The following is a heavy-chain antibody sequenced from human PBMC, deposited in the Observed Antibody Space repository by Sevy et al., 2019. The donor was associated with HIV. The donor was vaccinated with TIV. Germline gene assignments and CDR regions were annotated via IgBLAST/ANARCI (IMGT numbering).Heavy chain of an antibody. Sequence: GGSLRLSCTASGFTFSTYTLTWVRQAPGKGLEWVSSITPDDTHYADSVRGRFSVSRDNSKNTLYLQMDSLTVDDTAVYYCARDAQTWRGHWYGTSGADRWGQGTLVTVSS. CDR1: GFTFSTYT. CDR3: ARDAQTWRGHWYGTSGADR. V-gene: IGHV3-23*01. J-gene: IGHJ5*02. D-gene: IGHD1-1*01. CDR2: ITPDDT.